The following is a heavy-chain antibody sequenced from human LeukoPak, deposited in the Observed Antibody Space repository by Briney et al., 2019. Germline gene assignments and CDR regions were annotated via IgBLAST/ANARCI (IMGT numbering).Heavy chain of an antibody. Sequence: GGSLRLSCAASGFTFDDYAIHWVRQASGKGLEWVSGISWNSGSIGYADSVKGRFTISRDNAKNSLYLQMNSLRAEDTALYYCAKVGIAAAGWVGYFDYWGQGTLVTVSS. CDR3: AKVGIAAAGWVGYFDY. J-gene: IGHJ4*02. CDR1: GFTFDDYA. CDR2: ISWNSGSI. D-gene: IGHD6-13*01. V-gene: IGHV3-9*01.